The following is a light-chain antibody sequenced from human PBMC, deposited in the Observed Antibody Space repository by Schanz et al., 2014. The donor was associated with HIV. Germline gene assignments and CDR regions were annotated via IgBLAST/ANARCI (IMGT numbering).Light chain of an antibody. CDR1: QTIGRF. V-gene: IGKV1-5*03. CDR3: QQCVTYPYT. CDR2: QAS. J-gene: IGKJ2*01. Sequence: DIQMTQFPSTVSASVGDRVTITCRASQTIGRFLAWYQQKPGRAPKLLIYQASTLQTGVPSRFSGSGSGTSFTLTITSLQPDDFATYYCQQCVTYPYTFGQGTTLDIK.